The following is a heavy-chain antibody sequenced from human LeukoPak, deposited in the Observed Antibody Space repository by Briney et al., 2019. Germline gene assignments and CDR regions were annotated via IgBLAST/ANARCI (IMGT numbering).Heavy chain of an antibody. D-gene: IGHD3-10*01. CDR3: ARGVAVGSGSYYNSSY. CDR2: INHSGST. CDR1: GGSFSGYY. Sequence: SETLSLTCAVYGGSFSGYYWSWIRQPPGRGLEWIGEINHSGSTNYNPSLKSRVTISVDTSKNQFSLKLSSVTVADTAVYYCARGVAVGSGSYYNSSYWGQGTLVTVSS. V-gene: IGHV4-34*01. J-gene: IGHJ4*02.